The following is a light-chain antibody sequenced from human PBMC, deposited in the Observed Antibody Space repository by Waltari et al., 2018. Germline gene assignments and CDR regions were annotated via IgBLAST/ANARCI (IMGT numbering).Light chain of an antibody. Sequence: DIQMTQSPSSLSASVGDRVTITCRASQSIRSYLNWYQQKPGKAPKLLIYAASSLQGGVPSRFSGNGSGTDFTLTISSLQPEDFATYYCQQSYRTPFTFGPGTKVDIK. V-gene: IGKV1-39*01. J-gene: IGKJ3*01. CDR1: QSIRSY. CDR3: QQSYRTPFT. CDR2: AAS.